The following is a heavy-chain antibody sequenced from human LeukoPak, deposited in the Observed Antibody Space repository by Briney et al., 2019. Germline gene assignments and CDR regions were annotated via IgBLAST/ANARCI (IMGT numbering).Heavy chain of an antibody. J-gene: IGHJ4*02. CDR2: ISSSSSYI. D-gene: IGHD6-13*01. CDR1: GFTFSSYS. V-gene: IGHV3-21*01. CDR3: APGIAAPFDY. Sequence: GGSLGLSCAASGFTFSSYSMNWVRQAPGKGLEWVSSISSSSSYIYYADSVKGRFTISRDNAKNSLYLQMNSLRAEDTAVYYCAPGIAAPFDYWGQGTLVTVSS.